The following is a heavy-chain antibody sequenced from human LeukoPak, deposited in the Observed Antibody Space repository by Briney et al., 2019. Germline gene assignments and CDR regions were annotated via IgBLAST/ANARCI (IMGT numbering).Heavy chain of an antibody. Sequence: SGPTLVNPTQTLTLTCTFSGFSLSTSGMCVSWIRQPPGKALEWLALIDWDDDKYYSTSLKTRLTISKDTSKNQVVLTMTNMDPVDTATYYCARDYGDYWGYYYYGMDVWGQGTTVTVSS. CDR3: ARDYGDYWGYYYYGMDV. J-gene: IGHJ6*02. CDR1: GFSLSTSGMC. V-gene: IGHV2-70*01. CDR2: IDWDDDK. D-gene: IGHD4-17*01.